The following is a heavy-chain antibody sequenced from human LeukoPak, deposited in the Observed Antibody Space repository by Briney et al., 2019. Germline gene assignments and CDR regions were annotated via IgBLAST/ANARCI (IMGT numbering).Heavy chain of an antibody. Sequence: PGGSLGLSCAASGFTFSSYWMSWVRQAPGKGLEWVAHIKQDGSEKYYVDSVKGRFTISRDNAKNSLYLQMNSLRAEDTAVYYCARGFDYYDSSGYYPPWYFDYWGQGTLVTVSS. CDR1: GFTFSSYW. J-gene: IGHJ4*02. CDR3: ARGFDYYDSSGYYPPWYFDY. V-gene: IGHV3-7*01. CDR2: IKQDGSEK. D-gene: IGHD3-22*01.